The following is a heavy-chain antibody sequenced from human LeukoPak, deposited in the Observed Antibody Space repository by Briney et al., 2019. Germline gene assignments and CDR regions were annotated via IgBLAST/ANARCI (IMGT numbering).Heavy chain of an antibody. Sequence: RGETLKISCKGSGYSFTSYWIGWVRQMPGKGLEWMGIIYAGDSDTRYSPSFQGQVTISADKSISTAYLQWSSLKASDTAMYYCARCSSSWYTRISAFDIWGQGTMVTVSS. CDR1: GYSFTSYW. D-gene: IGHD6-13*01. J-gene: IGHJ3*02. CDR3: ARCSSSWYTRISAFDI. CDR2: IYAGDSDT. V-gene: IGHV5-51*01.